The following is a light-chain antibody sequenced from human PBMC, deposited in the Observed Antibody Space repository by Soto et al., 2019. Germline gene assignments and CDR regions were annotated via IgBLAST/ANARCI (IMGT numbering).Light chain of an antibody. CDR3: QQYSSSIT. CDR2: GAS. Sequence: EIFMTQSPATLSLFPGERVILSCRASQSVGSTLAWYQQKPGQAPRLLIRGASTRATGVPARFSGSGSGTEFTLTISSLQSEAVAVYYCQQYSSSITFGGGTTLEIK. CDR1: QSVGST. V-gene: IGKV3-15*01. J-gene: IGKJ4*02.